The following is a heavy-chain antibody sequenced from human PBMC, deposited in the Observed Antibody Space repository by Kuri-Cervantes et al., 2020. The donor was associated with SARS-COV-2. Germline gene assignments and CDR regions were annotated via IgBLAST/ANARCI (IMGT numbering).Heavy chain of an antibody. CDR3: ARERGIAAAGTNYFDY. V-gene: IGHV4-4*07. CDR2: IYTSGST. CDR1: GGSISSYY. Sequence: SETLSLTCTVSGGSISSYYWSWIRQPAGEGLEWIGRIYTSGSTNYNPSLKSRVTMSVDTSKHQFSLKLSSVTAAATAVYYCARERGIAAAGTNYFDYWGQGTLVTVSS. D-gene: IGHD6-13*01. J-gene: IGHJ4*02.